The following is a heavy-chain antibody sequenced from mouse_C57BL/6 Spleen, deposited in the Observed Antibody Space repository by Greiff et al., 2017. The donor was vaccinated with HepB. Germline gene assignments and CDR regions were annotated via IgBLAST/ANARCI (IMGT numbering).Heavy chain of an antibody. J-gene: IGHJ1*03. V-gene: IGHV5-16*01. CDR1: GFTFSDYY. D-gene: IGHD1-1*01. CDR3: ARDRHYYGSSYRYFDV. Sequence: EVKLVESEGGLVQPGSSMKLSCTASGFTFSDYYMAWVRQVPEKGLEWVANINYDGSSTYYLDSLKSRFIISRDNAKNILYLQMSSLKSEDTATYYCARDRHYYGSSYRYFDVWGTGTTVTVSS. CDR2: INYDGSST.